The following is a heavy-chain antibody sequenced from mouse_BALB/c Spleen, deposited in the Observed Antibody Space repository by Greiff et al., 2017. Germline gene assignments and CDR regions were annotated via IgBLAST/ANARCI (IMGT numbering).Heavy chain of an antibody. CDR1: GYTFTSYW. J-gene: IGHJ3*01. CDR2: INPSNGRT. Sequence: QVQLQQPGAELVKPGASVKLSCKASGYTFTSYWMPWVKQRPGQGPEWIGEINPSNGRTNYNEKFKSKATLTVDKSSSTAYMQLSSLTSEDSAVYYCARVYYGNFAWFAYWGQGTLVTVSA. CDR3: ARVYYGNFAWFAY. V-gene: IGHV1S81*02. D-gene: IGHD2-1*01.